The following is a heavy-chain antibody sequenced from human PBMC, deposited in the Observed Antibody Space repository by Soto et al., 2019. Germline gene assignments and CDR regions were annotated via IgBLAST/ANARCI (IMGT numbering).Heavy chain of an antibody. CDR1: GGTFSSYA. J-gene: IGHJ4*02. Sequence: SVKVSCKASGGTFSSYAISWVRQAPGQGLEWMGGIIPIFGTANYAQKFQGRVTITADKSTSTAYMELSSLRSEDTAVYYCARAHVDTATAPDYWGQGTLVTVSS. CDR3: ARAHVDTATAPDY. V-gene: IGHV1-69*06. CDR2: IIPIFGTA. D-gene: IGHD5-18*01.